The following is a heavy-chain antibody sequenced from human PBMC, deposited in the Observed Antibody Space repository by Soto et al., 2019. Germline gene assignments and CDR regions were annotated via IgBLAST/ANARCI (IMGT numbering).Heavy chain of an antibody. V-gene: IGHV1-2*04. CDR3: ARVDSSAGKGAVADFDY. D-gene: IGHD3-22*01. CDR2: INPNSGGT. J-gene: IGHJ4*02. CDR1: GYTFTGYY. Sequence: ASVKVSCKASGYTFTGYYMHWVRQAPGQGLEWMGWINPNSGGTNYAQKFQGWVTMTRDTSISTAYMELSRLRSDDTAVYYCARVDSSAGKGAVADFDYWGQGTLVTVSS.